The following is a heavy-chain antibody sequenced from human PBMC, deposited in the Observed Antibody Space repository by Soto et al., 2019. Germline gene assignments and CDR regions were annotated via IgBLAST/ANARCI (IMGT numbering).Heavy chain of an antibody. CDR3: ARWYHILTDYSAFDF. Sequence: ASVKVSCKASGYTFTSYGISWVRQAPGQGLEWMGWISAYNGNTNYAQKLQGRVTMTTDTSTSTAYMELRSLRSDDTAVYYCARWYHILTDYSAFDFWGQGTMVTVSS. CDR2: ISAYNGNT. V-gene: IGHV1-18*01. J-gene: IGHJ3*01. CDR1: GYTFTSYG. D-gene: IGHD3-9*01.